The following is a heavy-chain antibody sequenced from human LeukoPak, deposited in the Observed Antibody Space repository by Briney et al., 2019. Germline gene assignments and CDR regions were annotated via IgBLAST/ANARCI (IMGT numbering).Heavy chain of an antibody. J-gene: IGHJ4*02. CDR1: GFTFGSYA. CDR3: AKGYYDSAEGHFDH. CDR2: ISASGIST. D-gene: IGHD3-22*01. Sequence: GGSPRLSCAASGFTFGSYAMSWVRQAPGKGLEWVSAISASGISTYYADSVKGRFTISRDKSENTLYLRMNSLRAEDTAVYYCAKGYYDSAEGHFDHWGQGTLVTVSS. V-gene: IGHV3-23*01.